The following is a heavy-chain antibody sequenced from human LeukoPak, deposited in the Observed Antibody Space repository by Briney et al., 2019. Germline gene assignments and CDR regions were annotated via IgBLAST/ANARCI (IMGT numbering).Heavy chain of an antibody. CDR1: GFTFSSYE. J-gene: IGHJ4*02. D-gene: IGHD1-14*01. CDR2: ISSSSSTI. CDR3: ARGPDSRATEPSFDY. Sequence: GGSLRLSCAASGFTFSSYEMNWVRQAPGKGLEWVSYISSSSSTIYYADSVKGRFTISRDNAKNSLYLQMNSLRAEDTAVYYCARGPDSRATEPSFDYWGQGTLVTVSS. V-gene: IGHV3-48*03.